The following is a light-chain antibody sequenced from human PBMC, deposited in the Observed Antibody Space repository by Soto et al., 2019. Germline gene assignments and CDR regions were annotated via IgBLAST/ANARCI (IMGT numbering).Light chain of an antibody. CDR2: DVT. Sequence: QSALTQPASVSGSPGQSITISCTGTSSDVGAYDFVSWYQHYPGKAPKLVTFDVTHRPPGISDRFSGSKSANTASLTISGLQAEDEAFYYCSSYTTRSTLVFDGGTKLTVL. CDR3: SSYTTRSTLV. J-gene: IGLJ2*01. V-gene: IGLV2-14*01. CDR1: SSDVGAYDF.